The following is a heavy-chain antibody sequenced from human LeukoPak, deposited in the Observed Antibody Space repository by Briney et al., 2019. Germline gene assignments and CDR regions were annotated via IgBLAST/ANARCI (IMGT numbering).Heavy chain of an antibody. J-gene: IGHJ3*02. V-gene: IGHV3-23*01. Sequence: GGSLRLSCAAPGFTFSSYAMSWVRQAPGKGLEWVSAISGSGGSTYYADSVKGRFTISRDNSKNTLYLQMNGLRAEDTAVYYCAKDLMLSPWNAFDIWGQGTMVTVSS. D-gene: IGHD2-8*01. CDR2: ISGSGGST. CDR1: GFTFSSYA. CDR3: AKDLMLSPWNAFDI.